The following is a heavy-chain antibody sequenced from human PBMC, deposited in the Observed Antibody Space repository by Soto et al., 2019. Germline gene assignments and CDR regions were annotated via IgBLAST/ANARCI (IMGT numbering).Heavy chain of an antibody. V-gene: IGHV1-18*01. J-gene: IGHJ4*02. CDR2: ISAYNGNT. CDR1: GYTFTSYG. D-gene: IGHD3-10*01. CDR3: ATSTYYYGSGTEYYFDY. Sequence: ASVKVSCKASGYTFTSYGISWVRQAPGQGLEWMGWISAYNGNTNYAQKLQGRVTMTTDTSTSTAYMELRSLRSDDTAVYYCATSTYYYGSGTEYYFDYWGQGTLVTSPQ.